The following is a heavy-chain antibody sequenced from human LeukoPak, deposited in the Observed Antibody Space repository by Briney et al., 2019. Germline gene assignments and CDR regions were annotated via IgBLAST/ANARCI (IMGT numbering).Heavy chain of an antibody. D-gene: IGHD3/OR15-3a*01. J-gene: IGHJ4*02. V-gene: IGHV4-59*01. Sequence: SETLSLTCTVSGGSISSYYWSWIRQPPGKGLERIGYIYYSGSTNCNPSLKSRVTISVDTSKNQFSLKLTSVTAADTAVYYCASQGLVRDLFDYWGQGTLVTVSS. CDR2: IYYSGST. CDR3: ASQGLVRDLFDY. CDR1: GGSISSYY.